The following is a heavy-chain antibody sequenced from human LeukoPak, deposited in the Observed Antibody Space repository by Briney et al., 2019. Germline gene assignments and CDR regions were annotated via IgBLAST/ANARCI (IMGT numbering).Heavy chain of an antibody. V-gene: IGHV3-30*04. CDR2: ISYDGSNK. CDR3: ASDPLYSSSWYVGSDAFDI. CDR1: GFTFSSYA. D-gene: IGHD6-13*01. J-gene: IGHJ3*02. Sequence: PGWSLRLSCAASGFTFSSYAMHWVRQAPGNGLEWVAVISYDGSNKYYADSVKGRFTISRDNSKNTLYLQMNSLRAEDTALYYCASDPLYSSSWYVGSDAFDIWGQGTMVTVAS.